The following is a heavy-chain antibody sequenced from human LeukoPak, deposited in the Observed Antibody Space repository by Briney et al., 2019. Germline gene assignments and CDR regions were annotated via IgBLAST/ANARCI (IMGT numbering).Heavy chain of an antibody. J-gene: IGHJ3*02. V-gene: IGHV4-59*06. CDR3: ARGRYDSSGPDAFDI. CDR2: IYHSGST. CDR1: GGSISSHY. D-gene: IGHD3-22*01. Sequence: SETLSLTCTVSGGSISSHYWTWIRQPPGKGLEWIGYIYHSGSTYYNPSLKSRVTISVDTSKNQFSLKLSSVTAADTAVYYCARGRYDSSGPDAFDIWGQGTMVTVSS.